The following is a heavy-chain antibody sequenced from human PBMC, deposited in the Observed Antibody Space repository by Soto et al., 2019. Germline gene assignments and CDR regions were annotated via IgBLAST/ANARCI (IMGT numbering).Heavy chain of an antibody. CDR3: ARAKYNENYRYYYYGMDV. V-gene: IGHV3-48*02. Sequence: GGSMRLSCVADGFTLSSYSMNCARQAPGKGLEWVSYISSSTNTIYYADSVKGRFTISRDNAKNSLYLQMNSLKDEDTAVYYCARAKYNENYRYYYYGMDVWGQGTTVTVSS. J-gene: IGHJ6*02. CDR2: ISSSTNTI. CDR1: GFTLSSYS. D-gene: IGHD1-7*01.